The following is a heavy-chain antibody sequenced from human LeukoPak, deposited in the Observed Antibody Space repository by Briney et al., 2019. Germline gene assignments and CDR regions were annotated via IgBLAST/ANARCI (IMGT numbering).Heavy chain of an antibody. V-gene: IGHV4-59*08. Sequence: SETLSLTCTVSGVSISSDYWSWIRLPPGKGLEWIGYIYYSGSSNYNPSLKSRVTMSVDTSKNQFSLKLTSVTGADTAVYYCARRLRQNLFDPWGQGTLVTVSS. D-gene: IGHD3-16*01. CDR3: ARRLRQNLFDP. CDR1: GVSISSDY. CDR2: IYYSGSS. J-gene: IGHJ5*02.